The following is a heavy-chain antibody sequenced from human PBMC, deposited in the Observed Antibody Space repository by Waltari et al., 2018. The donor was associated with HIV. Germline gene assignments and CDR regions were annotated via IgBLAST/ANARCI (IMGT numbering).Heavy chain of an antibody. CDR2: IKDDGSEK. D-gene: IGHD1-26*01. Sequence: EVQLMESGGGLVQSGGSLRVPCAASGSTFTNSWMSWVRQTPGKGLEWVAYIKDDGSEKYYMGSVKGRFTISRDNAKNSMFLQMNSLRAEDTAVYYCARIGTFPHNYAIDFWGQGTTVTVSS. J-gene: IGHJ6*02. CDR1: GSTFTNSW. CDR3: ARIGTFPHNYAIDF. V-gene: IGHV3-7*01.